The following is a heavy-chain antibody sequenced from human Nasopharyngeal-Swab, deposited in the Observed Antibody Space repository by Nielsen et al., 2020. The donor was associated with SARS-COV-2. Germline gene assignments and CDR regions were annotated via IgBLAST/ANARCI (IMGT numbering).Heavy chain of an antibody. CDR1: GYSFTTYT. D-gene: IGHD6-13*01. CDR2: INTNTGNP. Sequence: ASVKVSCKASGYSFTTYTMNWVRQAPGQGLEWMGWINTNTGNPTYAQGFTGRFVFSLDTSVSTAYLQISSLKAEDTAVYYCARDPSSSSSHYYYYYGMDVWGQGTTVTVSS. V-gene: IGHV7-4-1*02. CDR3: ARDPSSSSSHYYYYYGMDV. J-gene: IGHJ6*02.